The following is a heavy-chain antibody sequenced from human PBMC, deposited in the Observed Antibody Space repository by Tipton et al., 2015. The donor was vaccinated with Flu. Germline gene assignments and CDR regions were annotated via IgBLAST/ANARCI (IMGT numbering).Heavy chain of an antibody. V-gene: IGHV4-39*07. Sequence: TLSLTCSVSGVSISSSDYYWAWIRQTPGKGLEWIGSIFYTGITYYTPSLKSRVSISVDTSKNQFSLRLSSVTAADTAIYYCARETVQGPTTTVDYWGQGTLVTVSS. CDR1: GVSISSSDYY. D-gene: IGHD1-26*01. CDR2: IFYTGIT. J-gene: IGHJ4*02. CDR3: ARETVQGPTTTVDY.